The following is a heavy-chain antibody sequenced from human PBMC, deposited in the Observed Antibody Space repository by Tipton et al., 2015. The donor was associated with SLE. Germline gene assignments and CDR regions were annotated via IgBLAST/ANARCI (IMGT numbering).Heavy chain of an antibody. CDR2: IYSSGGT. J-gene: IGHJ4*02. CDR1: GFTFSSYA. V-gene: IGHV3-23*03. CDR3: AKENDY. Sequence: SLRLSCAASGFTFSSYAMSWVRQAPGRGLEWVSVIYSSGGTDYADSVKGRFTVSRDNSKNTLFLQMNSLRVDDAAVYHCAKENDYWGQGTLVTVSS.